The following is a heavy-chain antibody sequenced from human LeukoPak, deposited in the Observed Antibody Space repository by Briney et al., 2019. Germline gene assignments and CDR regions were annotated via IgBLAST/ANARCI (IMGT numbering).Heavy chain of an antibody. D-gene: IGHD3-10*01. Sequence: ASVKVSCKASGYTFSGYYMHWVRQAPGQGLEWMGWINPNSGGTNYAQKFQGWVTMTRGTSISTAYMELSRLRSDDTAVYYCARGGAMVRGVTTDWFDPWGQGTLVTVSS. CDR1: GYTFSGYY. CDR2: INPNSGGT. J-gene: IGHJ5*02. V-gene: IGHV1-2*04. CDR3: ARGGAMVRGVTTDWFDP.